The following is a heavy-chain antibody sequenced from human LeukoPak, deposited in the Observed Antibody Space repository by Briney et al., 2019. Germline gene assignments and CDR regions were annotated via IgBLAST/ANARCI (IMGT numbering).Heavy chain of an antibody. J-gene: IGHJ6*02. D-gene: IGHD3-3*01. CDR3: ARTLVRYDFWSGIGADYQSGMDV. V-gene: IGHV3-21*04. Sequence: GGSLRLSCAASGFTFSSYNMNWVRQAPGKGLEWVSSIDRSSGYIYYADSVKGRFTISRDNAKNSLYLQMNSLRAEDTAVYYCARTLVRYDFWSGIGADYQSGMDVWGQGTTVTVSS. CDR2: IDRSSGYI. CDR1: GFTFSSYN.